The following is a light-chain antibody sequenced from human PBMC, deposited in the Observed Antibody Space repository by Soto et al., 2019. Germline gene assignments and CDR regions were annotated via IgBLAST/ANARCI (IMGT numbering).Light chain of an antibody. J-gene: IGKJ4*01. V-gene: IGKV3-11*01. CDR2: DAS. CDR3: QHCYSWPLP. Sequence: EIVLTQSPATLSLSPGERATLSCRASQSVSIYLAWSQHRPGQAPRLLIYDASNRATGIPSRFSGSGSGTDFTLTNSSLETEDFAGYYCQHCYSWPLPFGGGTSVEIK. CDR1: QSVSIY.